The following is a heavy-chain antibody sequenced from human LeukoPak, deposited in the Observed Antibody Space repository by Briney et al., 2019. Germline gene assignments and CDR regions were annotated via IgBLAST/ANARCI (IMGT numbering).Heavy chain of an antibody. CDR2: IYTSGST. CDR1: GGPISSYY. D-gene: IGHD3-10*01. J-gene: IGHJ5*02. CDR3: ARDGALLLCFGEPQGNWFDP. Sequence: SETLSLTCTVSGGPISSYYWSWIRQPAGKGLEWIGRIYTSGSTNYNPSLKSRVTMSVDTSKNQFSLKLSSVTAADTAMYYCARDGALLLCFGEPQGNWFDPWGQGTLVTVSS. V-gene: IGHV4-4*07.